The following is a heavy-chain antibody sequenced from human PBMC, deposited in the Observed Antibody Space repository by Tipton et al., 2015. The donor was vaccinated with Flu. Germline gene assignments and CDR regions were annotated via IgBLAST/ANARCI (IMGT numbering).Heavy chain of an antibody. CDR3: ARDQGFGDGLTYDYYAMDV. J-gene: IGHJ6*02. V-gene: IGHV4-38-2*02. CDR1: GDSMRSDYF. D-gene: IGHD3-10*01. CDR2: IHYSGSP. Sequence: LRLSCTVSGDSMRSDYFWAWIRQAPGKGLEWIGNIHYSGSPHYNPSLKSRVTITVDTSKNQFSLRLTSMTAADTALYYCARDQGFGDGLTYDYYAMDVWGQGTTVTVSS.